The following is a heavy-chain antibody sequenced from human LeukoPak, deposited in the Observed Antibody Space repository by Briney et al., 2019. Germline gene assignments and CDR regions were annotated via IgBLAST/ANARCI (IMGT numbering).Heavy chain of an antibody. Sequence: GGSLRLSCVASGFTFTKAWMNWVRQAPGKGLEWVGRIKSKSDGGTTDYAAPVTGRFTISRDDSKNTLYLHMNSLKTEHTAVYYRPTADAAYDSWGQGTLVIVSS. CDR1: GFTFTKAW. D-gene: IGHD6-13*01. CDR2: IKSKSDGGTT. V-gene: IGHV3-15*07. CDR3: PTADAAYDS. J-gene: IGHJ4*02.